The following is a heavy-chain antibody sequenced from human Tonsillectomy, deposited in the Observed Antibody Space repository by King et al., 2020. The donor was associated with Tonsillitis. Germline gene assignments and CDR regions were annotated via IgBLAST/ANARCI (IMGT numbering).Heavy chain of an antibody. J-gene: IGHJ4*02. CDR1: GFTFSSYG. V-gene: IGHV3-33*08. CDR2: IWYDGSNK. CDR3: ARDLSGYYSTDY. D-gene: IGHD3-22*01. Sequence: QLVQSGGGVVQPGMSLGLSCAASGFTFSSYGMHWVRQAPGKGLEWVAVIWYDGSNKYYADSVRGRFTISRDNSKNTLYLHMNSLRAEDTAVYYCARDLSGYYSTDYWGQGTLVSVS.